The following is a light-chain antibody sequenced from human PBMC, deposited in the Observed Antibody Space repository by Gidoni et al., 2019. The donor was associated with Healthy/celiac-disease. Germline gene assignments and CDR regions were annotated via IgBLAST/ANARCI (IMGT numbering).Light chain of an antibody. CDR1: QSVSSSY. J-gene: IGKJ1*01. Sequence: IVLTQSPGTLSLSPGERATLSCRASQSVSSSYLAWYQQKPGHAPRLLIYGASSRATGIPDRFSGSGSGTDFTLTISRLEPEDFAVYYCQQYGSSRTFGHGTKVEIK. CDR3: QQYGSSRT. V-gene: IGKV3-20*01. CDR2: GAS.